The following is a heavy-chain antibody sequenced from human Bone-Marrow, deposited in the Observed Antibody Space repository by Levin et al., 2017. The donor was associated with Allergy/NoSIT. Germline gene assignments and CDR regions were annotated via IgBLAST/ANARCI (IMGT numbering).Heavy chain of an antibody. CDR1: GYNFIAYW. Sequence: KVSCEVSGYNFIAYWIGWVRQMPGKGLEYIGLIYPGDSHTRYSPSFQGQVTISADKSISTAYLEWSSLKASDTAKYYCARRPAGRGITNFDYWGRGTLVTVSS. CDR3: ARRPAGRGITNFDY. CDR2: IYPGDSHT. J-gene: IGHJ4*02. D-gene: IGHD3-10*01. V-gene: IGHV5-51*01.